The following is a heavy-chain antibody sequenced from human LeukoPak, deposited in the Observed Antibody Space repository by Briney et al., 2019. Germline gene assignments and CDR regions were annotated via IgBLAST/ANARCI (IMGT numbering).Heavy chain of an antibody. V-gene: IGHV3-7*01. J-gene: IGHJ4*02. CDR2: IKQDASER. CDR3: ATPTAGTWHFDY. Sequence: GGSLRLSCAASGFTFSSYWMAWVRQAPGKGLEWVANIKQDASERYYVDSVKGRFTISRDNAKNSLYLQMNSLRAEDTAVYYCATPTAGTWHFDYWGQGTLVTVSS. D-gene: IGHD1-1*01. CDR1: GFTFSSYW.